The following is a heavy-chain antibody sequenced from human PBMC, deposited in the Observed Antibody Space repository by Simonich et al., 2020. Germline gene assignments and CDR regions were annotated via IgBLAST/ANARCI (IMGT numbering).Heavy chain of an antibody. CDR1: GYTFTGYY. V-gene: IGHV1-2*02. CDR3: ARDRAARYYYYYYMDV. CDR2: INPNSGGT. J-gene: IGHJ6*03. Sequence: QVQLVQSGAEVKKPGASVKVSCKASGYTFTGYYIHWVRQAPGQGLEWLGWINPNSGGTNYAQKFQGRVTMTRDTSISTAYMELSRLRSDDTAVYYCARDRAARYYYYYYMDVWGKGTTVTVSS. D-gene: IGHD6-6*01.